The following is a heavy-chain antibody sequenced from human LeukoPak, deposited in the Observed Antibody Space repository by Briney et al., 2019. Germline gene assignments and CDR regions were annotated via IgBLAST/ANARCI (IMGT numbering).Heavy chain of an antibody. Sequence: PGGSLRLSCAASGFTFSSYGMHWVRQAPGKGLEWVAVIWYDGSNKYYADSVKGRFTISRDNSKNTLYLQMNSLRAEDTAVYYCARGPSYYDISTGYSAFDYWGQGTLVTVSS. CDR1: GFTFSSYG. V-gene: IGHV3-33*01. D-gene: IGHD3-9*01. CDR2: IWYDGSNK. J-gene: IGHJ4*02. CDR3: ARGPSYYDISTGYSAFDY.